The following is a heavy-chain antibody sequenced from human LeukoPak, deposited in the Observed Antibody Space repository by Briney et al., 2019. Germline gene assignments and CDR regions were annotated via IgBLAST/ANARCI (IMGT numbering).Heavy chain of an antibody. J-gene: IGHJ4*02. CDR3: ARAYYYDSSGYLDY. D-gene: IGHD3-22*01. CDR1: GGSISSYY. Sequence: SETLSLTCTVSGGSISSYYWSWIRQPPGKGLEWIGSIYYSGSTYYNPSLKSRVTISVDTSKNQFSLKLSSVTAADTAVYYCARAYYYDSSGYLDYWGQGTLVTVSS. V-gene: IGHV4-59*12. CDR2: IYYSGST.